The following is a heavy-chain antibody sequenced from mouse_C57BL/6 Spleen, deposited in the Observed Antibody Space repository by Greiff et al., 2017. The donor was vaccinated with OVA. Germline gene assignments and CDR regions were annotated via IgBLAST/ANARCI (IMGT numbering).Heavy chain of an antibody. D-gene: IGHD1-1*01. V-gene: IGHV1-64*01. J-gene: IGHJ2*01. Sequence: VQLQQPGAELVKPGASVKLSCKASGYTFTSYWMHWVKQRPGQGLEWIGMIHPNSGSTNYNEQFQSKATLTVDKSSSTAYMQLNSQTSKVSEVYYCAREGITTVVAYYFDYWGQGTTLTVSS. CDR3: AREGITTVVAYYFDY. CDR2: IHPNSGST. CDR1: GYTFTSYW.